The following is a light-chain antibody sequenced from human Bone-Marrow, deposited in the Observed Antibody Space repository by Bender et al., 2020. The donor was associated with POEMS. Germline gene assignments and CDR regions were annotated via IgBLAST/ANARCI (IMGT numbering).Light chain of an antibody. Sequence: QSALTQPASVSGSPGQSITISCTGSSSDVGKYNLVSWYQQSPGKAPKLMIYEATQRPAGVSDRFSGFKSGNTASLTISGLQAEDEADYYCCSYAGSTTVFGGGTELTVL. CDR1: SSDVGKYNL. J-gene: IGLJ2*01. CDR3: CSYAGSTTV. V-gene: IGLV2-23*01. CDR2: EAT.